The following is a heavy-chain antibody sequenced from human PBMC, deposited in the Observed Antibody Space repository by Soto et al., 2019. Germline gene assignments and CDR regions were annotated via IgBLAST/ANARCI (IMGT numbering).Heavy chain of an antibody. D-gene: IGHD3-22*01. J-gene: IGHJ4*02. V-gene: IGHV4-4*02. CDR3: ARPPRRVDATWFFDY. Sequence: QVQLQESGPGLVEPSGTLSLTCGVSGDSFSSSNWWTWIRQPPGKGLEWIGDILHTGHTDYSPSLIPLIPVSITPAKTKSSLVLPPVTATPTAEYSRARPPRRVDATWFFDYCGPGALVTVSS. CDR1: GDSFSSSNW. CDR2: ILHTGHT.